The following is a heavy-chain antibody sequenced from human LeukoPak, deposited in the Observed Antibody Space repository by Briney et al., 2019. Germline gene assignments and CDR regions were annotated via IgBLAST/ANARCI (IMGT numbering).Heavy chain of an antibody. Sequence: GASVKVPCKASGYTFTGYYMHWVRQAPGQGLEWMGWINPNSGGTNYAQKFQGRVTMTRDTSISTAYMELSRLRSDDTAVYYCARVRDSSSFSSDTAIDYWGQGTLVTVSS. V-gene: IGHV1-2*02. J-gene: IGHJ4*02. CDR1: GYTFTGYY. D-gene: IGHD6-13*01. CDR2: INPNSGGT. CDR3: ARVRDSSSFSSDTAIDY.